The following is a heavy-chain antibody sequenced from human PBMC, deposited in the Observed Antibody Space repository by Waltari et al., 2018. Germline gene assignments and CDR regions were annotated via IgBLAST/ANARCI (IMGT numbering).Heavy chain of an antibody. Sequence: WWSWVRQSPEKGLEWIGQIRRSGRANYNPSLESRVTISVDTSNNQFYLRLTSTTAADTTVYYCARDRGIGLYLDSWGQGTLVTVSP. D-gene: IGHD1-26*01. CDR2: IRRSGRA. CDR3: ARDRGIGLYLDS. J-gene: IGHJ4*02. V-gene: IGHV4-4*02. CDR1: W.